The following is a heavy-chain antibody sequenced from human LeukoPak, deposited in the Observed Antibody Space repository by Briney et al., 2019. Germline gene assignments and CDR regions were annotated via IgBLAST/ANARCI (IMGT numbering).Heavy chain of an antibody. CDR1: GYTFTNYG. CDR3: ARDCGGNCYGAFDI. J-gene: IGHJ3*02. CDR2: IDPNSGGT. V-gene: IGHV1-2*02. Sequence: ASVKVSCKASGYTFTNYGISWVRQAPGQGLEWMGWIDPNSGGTNYAQKFQGRVTMTRDTSISTAYMELSRLRSDDTAVYYCARDCGGNCYGAFDIWGQGTMVTVSS. D-gene: IGHD2-15*01.